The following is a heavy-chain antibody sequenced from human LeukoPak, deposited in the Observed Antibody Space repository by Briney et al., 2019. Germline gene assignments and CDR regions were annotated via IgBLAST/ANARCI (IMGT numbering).Heavy chain of an antibody. CDR2: ISTNGGST. V-gene: IGHV3-64*01. CDR3: AGGSSWYRGIDY. CDR1: GFTFRNAW. Sequence: GGSLRLSCAASGFTFRNAWMRWVRQAPGKGLEYVSAISTNGGSTYYANSVKGRFTISRDNSKNTLYLQMGSLRAEDMAVYYCAGGSSWYRGIDYWGQGTLVTVSS. D-gene: IGHD6-13*01. J-gene: IGHJ4*02.